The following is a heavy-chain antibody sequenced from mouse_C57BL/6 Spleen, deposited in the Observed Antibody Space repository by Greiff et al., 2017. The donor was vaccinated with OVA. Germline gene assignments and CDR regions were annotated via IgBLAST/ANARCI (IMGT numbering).Heavy chain of an antibody. D-gene: IGHD2-1*01. V-gene: IGHV1-82*01. CDR1: GYAFSSSW. Sequence: QVHVKQSGPELVKPGASVKISCKASGYAFSSSWMNWVKQRPGKGLEWIGRIYPGDGDTNYNGKFKGKATLTADKSSSTAYMQLSSLTSEDSAVYFCARYNYGNWYFDVWGTGTTVTISS. CDR2: IYPGDGDT. CDR3: ARYNYGNWYFDV. J-gene: IGHJ1*03.